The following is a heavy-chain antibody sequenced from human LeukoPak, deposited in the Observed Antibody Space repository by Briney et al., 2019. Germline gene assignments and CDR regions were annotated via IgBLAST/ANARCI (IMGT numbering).Heavy chain of an antibody. D-gene: IGHD6-13*01. Sequence: PSQTLSPTCTVSAGSISSSSYYWVWIRQPSWNGLEWIGNICYSGTTYYNPSHKRRLTISVDTSKNQFSLKLTSVTAADTAVYYCARRKGCSSYIDNWGQGTLVTVSS. CDR1: AGSISSSSYY. CDR2: ICYSGTT. CDR3: ARRKGCSSYIDN. J-gene: IGHJ4*02. V-gene: IGHV4-39*01.